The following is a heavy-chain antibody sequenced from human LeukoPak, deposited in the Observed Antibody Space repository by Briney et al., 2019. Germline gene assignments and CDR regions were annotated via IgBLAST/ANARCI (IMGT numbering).Heavy chain of an antibody. V-gene: IGHV4-61*02. CDR3: ATEYGSSWSYWYFDL. J-gene: IGHJ2*01. CDR2: IYSSGST. Sequence: SQTLSLTCTVSGGSIYRRSYYWSWIRQPAGKGLEWIGRIYSSGSTKYNPSLKGRVTMSVDTSKNHFSLNLTSATAADTAVYYCATEYGSSWSYWYFDLWGRGTLVTVSS. CDR1: GGSIYRRSYY. D-gene: IGHD6-13*01.